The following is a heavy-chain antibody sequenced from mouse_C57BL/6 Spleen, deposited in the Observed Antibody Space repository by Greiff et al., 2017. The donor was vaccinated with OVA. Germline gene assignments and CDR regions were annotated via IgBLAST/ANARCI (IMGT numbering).Heavy chain of an antibody. CDR2: IWSGGST. V-gene: IGHV2-2*01. J-gene: IGHJ2*01. CDR1: GFSLTSYG. Sequence: VQLVESGPGLVQPSQSLSITCTVSGFSLTSYGVHWVRQSPGKGLEWLGVIWSGGSTDYNAAFISRLSISKDNSKSQVFFKMNSLQADDTAIYYCARMAPTTTVVATRGYFDYWGQGTTLTVSS. D-gene: IGHD1-1*01. CDR3: ARMAPTTTVVATRGYFDY.